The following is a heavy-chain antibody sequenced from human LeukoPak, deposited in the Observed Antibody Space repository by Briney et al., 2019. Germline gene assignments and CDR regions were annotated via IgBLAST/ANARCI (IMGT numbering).Heavy chain of an antibody. CDR2: ISGSSNYI. CDR3: ARVSSVPTPRALDY. J-gene: IGHJ4*02. Sequence: GGSLRLSCAASGFSFSTYSMNWVRQAPGKGPKWVSSISGSSNYIFYTDSVKGRFTVSRDNAKNSLYLHMNSLRDEDSAVYYCARVSSVPTPRALDYWGQGTLVTVSS. V-gene: IGHV3-21*01. CDR1: GFSFSTYS. D-gene: IGHD4/OR15-4a*01.